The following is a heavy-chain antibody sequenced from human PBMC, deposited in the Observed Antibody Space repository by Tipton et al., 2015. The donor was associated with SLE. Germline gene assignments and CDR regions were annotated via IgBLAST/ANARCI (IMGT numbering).Heavy chain of an antibody. CDR3: ARRPITIIQGALFGY. V-gene: IGHV4-34*01. Sequence: TLSLTCAVYGGSFSGNYWSWIRQPPGKGLEWIGEINHSGSTNYNPSLKSRVTISVDTSKNQFSLKLSSVTAADTAVYYCARRPITIIQGALFGYWGQGTLVTVSS. D-gene: IGHD3-10*01. CDR1: GGSFSGNY. CDR2: INHSGST. J-gene: IGHJ4*02.